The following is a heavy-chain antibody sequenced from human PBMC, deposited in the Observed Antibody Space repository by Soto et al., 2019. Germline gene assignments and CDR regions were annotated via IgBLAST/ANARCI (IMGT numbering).Heavy chain of an antibody. V-gene: IGHV1-69*06. D-gene: IGHD1-26*01. CDR3: ALHVYRGAPFDY. Sequence: QVQLVQSGAEVKTPGSSVKVSCKASGGTFSSYAISWVRQAPGQGLEGMGGIIPIFGKANYAQKFQGRVTITADKATSTGYMERSRLRSEDTAVYYCALHVYRGAPFDYWGQGTLVTVSS. J-gene: IGHJ4*02. CDR1: GGTFSSYA. CDR2: IIPIFGKA.